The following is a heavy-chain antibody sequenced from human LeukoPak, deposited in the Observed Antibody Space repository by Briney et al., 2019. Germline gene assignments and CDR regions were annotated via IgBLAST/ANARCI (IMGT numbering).Heavy chain of an antibody. CDR2: ISNSGSI. V-gene: IGHV3-11*04. CDR3: ARDGNFGI. J-gene: IGHJ3*02. Sequence: GGSLRLSCAASGFTFSGYSMTWLRQAPGKGLEWVSHISNSGSIYADSVKGRFTISRDNAKNSLYLQMNSLRAEDTAVYYCARDGNFGIWGQGTMVTVSS. CDR1: GFTFSGYS.